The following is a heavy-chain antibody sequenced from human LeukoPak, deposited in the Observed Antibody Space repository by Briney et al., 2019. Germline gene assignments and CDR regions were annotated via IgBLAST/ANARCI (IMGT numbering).Heavy chain of an antibody. D-gene: IGHD5-18*01. CDR3: AKLRFPYFDY. V-gene: IGHV3-11*01. Sequence: GGSLRLSCAASGFTFSDYNMRWIRQAPGKGLEWVSSISRSGSTKYYADSVKGRFTISRDNAKNSLFLQMSSLRAEDTAVYYCAKLRFPYFDYWGQGTLVTVSS. CDR2: ISRSGSTK. J-gene: IGHJ4*02. CDR1: GFTFSDYN.